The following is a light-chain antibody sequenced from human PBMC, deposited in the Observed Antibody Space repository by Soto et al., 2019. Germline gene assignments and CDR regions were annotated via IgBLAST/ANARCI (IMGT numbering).Light chain of an antibody. CDR2: LGS. CDR3: MQALPTPT. Sequence: DIVMTQSPLSLPVTPGEPASISCRSSQSLLHSNGYNYLDWYLQKPGQSPQLLIYLGSNRASGVPDRFSGSGSGTDFTLKISRVEAEDVGVYYCMQALPTPTFVQGAKLEIK. J-gene: IGKJ2*01. V-gene: IGKV2-28*01. CDR1: QSLLHSNGYNY.